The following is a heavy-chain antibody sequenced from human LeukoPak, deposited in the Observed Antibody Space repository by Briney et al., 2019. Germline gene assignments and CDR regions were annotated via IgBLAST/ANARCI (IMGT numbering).Heavy chain of an antibody. CDR2: IYHSGST. J-gene: IGHJ4*02. Sequence: SETLSLTCTVSGGSISSHYWSWIRQPPGKGLEWIGYIYHSGSTNYNPSLKSRVTISVDTSKNQFSLKLSSVTAADTAVYYCARETEVGAAFDYWGQGTLVTVSS. V-gene: IGHV4-59*11. D-gene: IGHD1-26*01. CDR3: ARETEVGAAFDY. CDR1: GGSISSHY.